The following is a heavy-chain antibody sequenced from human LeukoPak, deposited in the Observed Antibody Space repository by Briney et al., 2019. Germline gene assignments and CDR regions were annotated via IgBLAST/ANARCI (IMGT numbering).Heavy chain of an antibody. J-gene: IGHJ4*02. V-gene: IGHV3-7*01. Sequence: GGSLRLSCAASGFIFSSFWVGWVRQAPGKGLEWVANIKQDGSETYYVDSVKGRFTISRDNAKNSLYLQMNSLRAEDTAVYYCARGPSMVRGVIGSYWGQGTLVTVSS. CDR3: ARGPSMVRGVIGSY. CDR1: GFIFSSFW. D-gene: IGHD3-10*01. CDR2: IKQDGSET.